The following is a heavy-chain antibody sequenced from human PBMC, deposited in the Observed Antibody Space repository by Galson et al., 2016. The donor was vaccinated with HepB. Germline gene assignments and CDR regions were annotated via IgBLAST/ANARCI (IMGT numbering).Heavy chain of an antibody. Sequence: SLRLSCAGSGFLFRSYGMHWVRQAPGKGLEWVAADSMDGRRKFYSDSVKGRFTISRDNSNSMLFLQMSSLRPDDTAVYYCAKRHEYCPPVGCSVDYWGQGTLVFVSS. J-gene: IGHJ4*02. D-gene: IGHD2/OR15-2a*01. CDR2: DSMDGRRK. CDR1: GFLFRSYG. CDR3: AKRHEYCPPVGCSVDY. V-gene: IGHV3-30*18.